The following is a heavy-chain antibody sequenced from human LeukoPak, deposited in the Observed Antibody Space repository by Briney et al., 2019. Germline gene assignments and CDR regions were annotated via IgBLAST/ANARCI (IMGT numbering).Heavy chain of an antibody. Sequence: GASVKVSCKASGYTFTSYGISWVRQAPGQGLEWMGWISANNGNTNYAQTLQGRVTMTTDTSTNTAYMELRSLRSDDTAVYYCAIYGDDVNLSGTNCYYVIDVWGKGTTVTVSS. CDR2: ISANNGNT. V-gene: IGHV1-18*01. J-gene: IGHJ6*04. CDR1: GYTFTSYG. CDR3: AIYGDDVNLSGTNCYYVIDV. D-gene: IGHD2-2*01.